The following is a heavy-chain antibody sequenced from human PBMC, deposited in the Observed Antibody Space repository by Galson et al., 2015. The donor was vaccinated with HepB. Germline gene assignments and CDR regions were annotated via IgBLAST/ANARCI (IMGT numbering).Heavy chain of an antibody. V-gene: IGHV3-23*01. CDR1: GFTFSSYA. Sequence: SLRLSCAASGFTFSSYAMSWVRQAPGKGLEWVSAISGSGGSTYYADSVKGRFTISRDNSKNTLYLQMNSLRAEDTAVYYCAKAAGFGYCSSTSCRTDYYYMDVWGKGTTVTVSS. D-gene: IGHD2-2*01. CDR3: AKAAGFGYCSSTSCRTDYYYMDV. J-gene: IGHJ6*03. CDR2: ISGSGGST.